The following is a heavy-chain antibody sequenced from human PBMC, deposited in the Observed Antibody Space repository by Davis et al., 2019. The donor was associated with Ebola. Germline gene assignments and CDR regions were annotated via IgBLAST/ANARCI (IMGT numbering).Heavy chain of an antibody. J-gene: IGHJ3*02. CDR3: ARHQPPTYYYDSSGYYTRGGAFDI. CDR1: GFIVSNSY. V-gene: IGHV3-66*04. D-gene: IGHD3-22*01. CDR2: IYGAGST. Sequence: PGGSLRLSCAASGFIVSNSYMSWVRQAPGKGLEWVSAIYGAGSTYFADSVKGRFIISRDNSKNTLFLQMNSLRAEDTAVYYCARHQPPTYYYDSSGYYTRGGAFDIWGQGTMVTVSS.